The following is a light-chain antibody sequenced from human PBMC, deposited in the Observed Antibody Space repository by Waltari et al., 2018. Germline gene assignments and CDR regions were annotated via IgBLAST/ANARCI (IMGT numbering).Light chain of an antibody. J-gene: IGLJ3*02. Sequence: QSALTQPASVSGSLGQSITIPCTGTSSDIGLYNYVYLYQQHPGKAPKLIIYDFLKCPSGVSSRFSGSKSGNTASLTISGLQAEDEADYYCNSYTGYYTWVFGGGTKLTVL. V-gene: IGLV2-14*01. CDR3: NSYTGYYTWV. CDR1: SSDIGLYNY. CDR2: DFL.